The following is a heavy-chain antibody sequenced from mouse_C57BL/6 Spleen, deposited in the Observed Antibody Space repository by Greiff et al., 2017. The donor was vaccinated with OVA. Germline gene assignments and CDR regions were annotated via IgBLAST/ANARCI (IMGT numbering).Heavy chain of an antibody. CDR3: ARHKGSSYNYAMDY. D-gene: IGHD1-1*01. J-gene: IGHJ4*01. V-gene: IGHV2-6-1*01. CDR1: GFSLTSYG. Sequence: VQLKESGPGLVAPSQSLSITCTVSGFSLTSYGVHWVRQPPGKGLEWLVVIWSDGSTTYNSALKSRLSISKDNSKSQVFLKMNSLQTDDTAMYYCARHKGSSYNYAMDYWGQGTSVTVSA. CDR2: IWSDGST.